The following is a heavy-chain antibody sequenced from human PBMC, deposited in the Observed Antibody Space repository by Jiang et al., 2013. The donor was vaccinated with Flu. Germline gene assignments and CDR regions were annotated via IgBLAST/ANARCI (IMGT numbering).Heavy chain of an antibody. CDR2: IYHTGSS. D-gene: IGHD1-26*01. CDR1: GGSISSGGYY. CDR3: ARAQKYSGFELPYFDY. V-gene: IGHV4-31*03. J-gene: IGHJ4*02. Sequence: GPGLVKPSQTLSLTCTVSGGSISSGGYYWNWMRQHPGKALEWIGGIYHTGSSYSRPSLKSRVTIFVDTSKNQFSLKVTSVTAADTAVYYCARAQKYSGFELPYFDYWAEGRLVTVSS.